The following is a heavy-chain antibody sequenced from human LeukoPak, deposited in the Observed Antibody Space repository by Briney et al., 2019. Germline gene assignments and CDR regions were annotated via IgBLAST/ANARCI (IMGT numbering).Heavy chain of an antibody. CDR1: GYTFTSYG. CDR3: ARDEWLVHNWFDP. J-gene: IGHJ5*02. Sequence: GASVKVSCKASGYTFTSYGISWVRQAPGQGLEWMGWINPNSGGTNYAQKLQGRVTMTRDTSISTAYMELSRLRSDDTAVYYCARDEWLVHNWFDPWGQGTLVTVSS. CDR2: INPNSGGT. V-gene: IGHV1-2*02. D-gene: IGHD6-19*01.